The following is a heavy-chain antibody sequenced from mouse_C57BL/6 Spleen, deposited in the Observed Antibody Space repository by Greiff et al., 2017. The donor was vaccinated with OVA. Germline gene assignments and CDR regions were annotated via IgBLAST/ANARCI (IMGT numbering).Heavy chain of an antibody. CDR3: ARHLGPYFDY. D-gene: IGHD4-1*01. CDR2: ISGGGGNT. CDR1: GFTFSSYT. Sequence: EVKLMESGGGLVKPGGSLKLSCAASGFTFSSYTMSWVRQTPEKRLEWVATISGGGGNTYYPDSVKGRFTISRDNAKNTLYLQMSSLRSEDTALYYCARHLGPYFDYWGQGTTLTVSS. V-gene: IGHV5-9*01. J-gene: IGHJ2*01.